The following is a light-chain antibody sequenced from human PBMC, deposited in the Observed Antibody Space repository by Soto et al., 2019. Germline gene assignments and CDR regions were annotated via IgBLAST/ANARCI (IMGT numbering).Light chain of an antibody. Sequence: EFVLTQSPATLSLSPGERATLSCRASQSVSSYLAWYQQKPGQAPRHLIYDASNRATGIPARFSGSGSGTDFTLTISSLEPEDFAVYYCQQRTNWPAFGQGTRLEIK. CDR1: QSVSSY. CDR2: DAS. CDR3: QQRTNWPA. V-gene: IGKV3-11*01. J-gene: IGKJ5*01.